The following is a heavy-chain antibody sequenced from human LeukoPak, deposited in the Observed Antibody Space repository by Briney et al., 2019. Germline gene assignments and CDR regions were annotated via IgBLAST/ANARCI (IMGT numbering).Heavy chain of an antibody. J-gene: IGHJ3*02. CDR2: ISSSSSTI. D-gene: IGHD4-17*01. Sequence: GGSVRLSCAASGFTFSSYSMNWVRQAPGKGLEWVSYISSSSSTIYYADSVKGRFTISRDNAKNSLYLQMNSLRSEDTAVYYCASHDYEAFDIWGQGTMVTVSS. V-gene: IGHV3-48*01. CDR1: GFTFSSYS. CDR3: ASHDYEAFDI.